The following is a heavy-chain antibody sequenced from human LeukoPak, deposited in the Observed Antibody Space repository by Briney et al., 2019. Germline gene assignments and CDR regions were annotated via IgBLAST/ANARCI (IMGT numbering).Heavy chain of an antibody. CDR1: GFTFSSYA. J-gene: IGHJ4*02. Sequence: TGGSLRLSCAASGFTFSSYAMSWVRQAPGKGLEWVSAISGSGGSTYYADSVKGRFTISRDNSKNTLYLQMNSLRAEDTAVYYCATAWGLWFGELLAQGSDYWGQGTLVTVSS. CDR2: ISGSGGST. CDR3: ATAWGLWFGELLAQGSDY. D-gene: IGHD3-10*01. V-gene: IGHV3-23*01.